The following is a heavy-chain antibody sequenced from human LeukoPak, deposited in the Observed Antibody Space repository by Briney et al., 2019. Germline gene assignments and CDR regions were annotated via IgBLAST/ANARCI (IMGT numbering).Heavy chain of an antibody. CDR3: AREDVVLVAAVRYYYYGMDV. Sequence: GPSVKVSCKASGYNFIRYYMHWVRQAPGQGLDWMGIINPSGGSTSYAQKFQDRVTMTRDTSTSTVYMELSSLKSEDTAVYYCAREDVVLVAAVRYYYYGMDVWGQGTTVTVSS. CDR1: GYNFIRYY. CDR2: INPSGGST. J-gene: IGHJ6*02. D-gene: IGHD2-21*02. V-gene: IGHV1-46*01.